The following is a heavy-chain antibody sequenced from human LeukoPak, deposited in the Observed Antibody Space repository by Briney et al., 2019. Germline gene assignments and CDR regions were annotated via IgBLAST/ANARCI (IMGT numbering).Heavy chain of an antibody. CDR1: GFTLSSYA. V-gene: IGHV3-23*01. CDR2: ISGSGGST. D-gene: IGHD2-21*01. J-gene: IGHJ3*02. CDR3: AKEGYWLTYCGGDCYFDAFDI. Sequence: GGSLRLSCAASGFTLSSYAMSWVRQAPGKGLEWVSAISGSGGSTYYADSVKGRFTISRDNSKNTLYLQMNSLRAEDTAVYYCAKEGYWLTYCGGDCYFDAFDIWGQGTMVTVSS.